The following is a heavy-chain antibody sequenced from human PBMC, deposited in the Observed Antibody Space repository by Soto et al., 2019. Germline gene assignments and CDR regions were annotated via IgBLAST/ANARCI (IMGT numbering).Heavy chain of an antibody. Sequence: LRLSCATSGFTFNTYALGWVRQAPGKWLEWVSTITSNNNTYYVDSVKGRFTVSRDNSKNTLYLQMNSLRAEDTAVYYCAKDPRYGNGHLGGQGTLVTVSS. J-gene: IGHJ4*02. CDR2: ITSNNNT. CDR1: GFTFNTYA. CDR3: AKDPRYGNGHL. D-gene: IGHD5-18*01. V-gene: IGHV3-23*01.